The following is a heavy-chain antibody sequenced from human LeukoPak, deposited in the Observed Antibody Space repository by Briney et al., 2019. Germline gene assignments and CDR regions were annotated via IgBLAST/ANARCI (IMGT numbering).Heavy chain of an antibody. J-gene: IGHJ6*03. CDR2: INHSGST. CDR1: GGSFSGYY. CDR3: AGGRGYSYGHYYYYYMDV. V-gene: IGHV4-34*01. Sequence: PSETLSLTCAVYGGSFSGYYWSWIRQPPGKGLEWIGEINHSGSTNYNPSLKSRVTISVDTSKNQFSLKLSSVTAADTAVYYCAGGRGYSYGHYYYYYMDVWGKGTTVTVSS. D-gene: IGHD5-18*01.